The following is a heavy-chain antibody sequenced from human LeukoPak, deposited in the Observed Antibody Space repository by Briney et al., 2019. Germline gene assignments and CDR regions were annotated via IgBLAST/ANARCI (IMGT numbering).Heavy chain of an antibody. CDR1: GFTFSSYA. CDR3: TREVVD. J-gene: IGHJ4*02. Sequence: PGGSLRLSCAASGFTFSSYAMHWVRQAPGKGLEWVAVISYDGSNKYYADSVKGRFTISRDNSKNTLYLQMNSLRVEDTAVYYCTREVVDWGQGTLVTVSS. V-gene: IGHV3-30-3*01. CDR2: ISYDGSNK.